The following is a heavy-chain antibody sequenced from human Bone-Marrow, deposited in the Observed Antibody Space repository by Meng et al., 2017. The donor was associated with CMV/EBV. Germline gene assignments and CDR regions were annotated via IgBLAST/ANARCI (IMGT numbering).Heavy chain of an antibody. J-gene: IGHJ3*02. CDR2: IWSDGSNK. D-gene: IGHD3-16*01. V-gene: IGHV3-33*01. CDR3: AREGGGGDSHDAFDI. CDR1: GFSFSTFA. Sequence: GESLKISCATSGFSFSTFAMHWVRQAPGKGLEWVAVIWSDGSNKYYAEYVKGRFTISRDNSKNTLYLQMNSLRGEDTAIYYCAREGGGGDSHDAFDIWGQGTMVTVS.